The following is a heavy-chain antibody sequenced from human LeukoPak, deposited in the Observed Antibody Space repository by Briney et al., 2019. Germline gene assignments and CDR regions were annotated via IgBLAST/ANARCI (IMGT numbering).Heavy chain of an antibody. CDR2: IYYDGST. CDR3: ARHAWQWLPFEH. J-gene: IGHJ4*02. CDR1: GGSISSYY. V-gene: IGHV4-59*08. D-gene: IGHD6-19*01. Sequence: PSETLSLTCTVSGGSISSYYWSWIRQSPGKGLEWIGYIYYDGSTNYNPSLKSRVTMSVDRSKNRFSLNLSSVTAADTAMYYCARHAWQWLPFEHWGQGTLVTVSS.